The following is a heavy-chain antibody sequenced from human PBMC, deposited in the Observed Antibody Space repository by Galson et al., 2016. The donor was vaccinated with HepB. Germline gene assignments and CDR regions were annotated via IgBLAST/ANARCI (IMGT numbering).Heavy chain of an antibody. D-gene: IGHD3-10*01. CDR1: GFTFSSYV. CDR2: ISYDGSYE. V-gene: IGHV3-30*04. Sequence: SLRLSCAASGFTFSSYVMHWVRQAPGKGLEWVAVISYDGSYESYAGAVKGRFTISRDNFKNTLYLHLNSLRAEETAVYYCARAVHGSGSYWDKWGQGTLVAVSS. J-gene: IGHJ4*02. CDR3: ARAVHGSGSYWDK.